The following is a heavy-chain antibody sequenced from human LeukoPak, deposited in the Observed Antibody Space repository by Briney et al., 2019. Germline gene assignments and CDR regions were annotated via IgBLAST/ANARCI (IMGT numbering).Heavy chain of an antibody. CDR3: ARGPLWFGEIYFDY. Sequence: GASVKVSCKASGYTFTGYYMHWVRQPPGQGLEWMGWINPNSGGTNYAQKFQGRVTMTRDTSISTAYMELSRLRSDDTAVYYCARGPLWFGEIYFDYWGQGTLVTVPS. V-gene: IGHV1-2*02. CDR2: INPNSGGT. CDR1: GYTFTGYY. J-gene: IGHJ4*02. D-gene: IGHD3-10*01.